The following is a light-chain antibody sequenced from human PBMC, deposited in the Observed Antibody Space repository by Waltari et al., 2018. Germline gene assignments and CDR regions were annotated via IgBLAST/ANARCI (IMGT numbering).Light chain of an antibody. Sequence: DIQMTQSPSSLSASVGERVTITCQASQDISNYLNWYQQKPGKAPKLLIYDASNLETGVPSRFSGSGSGTDFTFTISSLQPEDIATYYCQQYVNLPPFTFGPGTKVDIK. J-gene: IGKJ3*01. CDR2: DAS. V-gene: IGKV1-33*01. CDR1: QDISNY. CDR3: QQYVNLPPFT.